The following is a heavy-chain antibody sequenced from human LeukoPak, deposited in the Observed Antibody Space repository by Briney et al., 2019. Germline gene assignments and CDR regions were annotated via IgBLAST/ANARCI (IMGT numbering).Heavy chain of an antibody. Sequence: SGPTLVKPSETLSLTFTVSGGSISSYYWSWIRQPPGKGLEWIGYIYYSGSANYNPSLKSRVTISVDTSRNRFSLKLSSVTAADTAVYYCAREAVGIAVAGKGPNYYYYYGMDVWGQGTTVTVSS. CDR1: GGSISSYY. CDR3: AREAVGIAVAGKGPNYYYYYGMDV. V-gene: IGHV4-59*01. CDR2: IYYSGSA. D-gene: IGHD6-19*01. J-gene: IGHJ6*02.